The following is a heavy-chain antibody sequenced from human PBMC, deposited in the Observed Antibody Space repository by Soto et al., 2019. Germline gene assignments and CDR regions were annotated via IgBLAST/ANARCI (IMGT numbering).Heavy chain of an antibody. V-gene: IGHV1-2*04. CDR3: ARGDSTDCSNGVCSFFYNHDMDV. J-gene: IGHJ6*02. CDR2: INPRSGGT. D-gene: IGHD2-8*01. CDR1: GYGLTANN. Sequence: QVQLLRSGAEGRNPGPSVKVSCKALGYGLTANNIHWVRQAPGQGLDGRGRINPRSGGTSTAQKFQGWVTMTTDTSISTASMELTRLTSDDTAIYYCARGDSTDCSNGVCSFFYNHDMDVWGQGTTVTVSS.